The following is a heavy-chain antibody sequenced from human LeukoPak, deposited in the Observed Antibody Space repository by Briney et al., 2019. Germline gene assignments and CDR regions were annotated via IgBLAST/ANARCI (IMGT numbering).Heavy chain of an antibody. J-gene: IGHJ4*02. V-gene: IGHV4-30-4*01. CDR2: IYYSGST. CDR1: GGSISSGDYY. Sequence: NASETLSLTCTVSGGSISSGDYYWSWIRQPPGKGLEWIGYIYYSGSTYYNPSLKSRVTISVDTSKNQFSLKLSSVTAADTAVYYCARVPGYYDSSDFDYWGQGTLVTVSS. D-gene: IGHD3-22*01. CDR3: ARVPGYYDSSDFDY.